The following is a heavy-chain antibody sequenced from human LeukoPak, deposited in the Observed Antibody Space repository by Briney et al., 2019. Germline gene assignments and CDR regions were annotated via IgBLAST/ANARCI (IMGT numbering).Heavy chain of an antibody. CDR3: ARHRGLGRYSSGWHFDY. CDR1: GGSISSSNW. D-gene: IGHD6-19*01. J-gene: IGHJ4*02. Sequence: WETLSLTCAVSGGSISSSNWWSWVRQPPGKGLEWIGEIYHSGSTNYNPSLKSRVTISVDTSKNQFSLQLNSVTPGDTAVYYCARHRGLGRYSSGWHFDYWGQGTLVTVSS. CDR2: IYHSGST. V-gene: IGHV4-4*02.